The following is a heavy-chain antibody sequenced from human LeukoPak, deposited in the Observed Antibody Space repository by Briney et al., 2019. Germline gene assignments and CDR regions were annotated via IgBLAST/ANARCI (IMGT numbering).Heavy chain of an antibody. J-gene: IGHJ3*01. Sequence: GASVKVSCKASGYTFTDFYMHWVRQAPGQGLEWLGWMNPKTGETRYGQNFQGRVTMTRDTSITTDYMELSSLRSDDTAVYYCAREAGDNTYNVWGQGTMVTVS. CDR3: AREAGDNTYNV. CDR1: GYTFTDFY. V-gene: IGHV1-2*02. CDR2: MNPKTGET. D-gene: IGHD3-16*01.